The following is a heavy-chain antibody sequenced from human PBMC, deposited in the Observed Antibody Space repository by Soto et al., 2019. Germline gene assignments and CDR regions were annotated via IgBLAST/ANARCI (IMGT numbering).Heavy chain of an antibody. V-gene: IGHV5-51*01. D-gene: IGHD3-10*01. CDR3: ARMGGSGSYYYFYYYGMDV. Sequence: VESLKIYCKGSVYSFTSYWIGWVRQMPGKGLEWMGIIYPGDSDTRYSPSFQGQVTITADKSITTAYLQWSSLKASDTAMYYCARMGGSGSYYYFYYYGMDVWGQGTTVTVSS. CDR1: VYSFTSYW. CDR2: IYPGDSDT. J-gene: IGHJ6*02.